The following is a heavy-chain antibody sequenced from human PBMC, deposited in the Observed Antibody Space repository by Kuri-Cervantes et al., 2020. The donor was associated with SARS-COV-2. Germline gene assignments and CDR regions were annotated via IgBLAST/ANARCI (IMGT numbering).Heavy chain of an antibody. V-gene: IGHV4-4*02. D-gene: IGHD2-8*01. Sequence: SETLSLTCAVSGGSISSSNWWSWVRQPPGKWLEWIGEIYHSGSTNYNPSLKSRVTISVDKSKNQFSLKLSSVTAADTAVYYCARVRDIVLMVYAIRGWFDPWGQGTLVTVSS. CDR2: IYHSGST. J-gene: IGHJ5*02. CDR1: GGSISSSNW. CDR3: ARVRDIVLMVYAIRGWFDP.